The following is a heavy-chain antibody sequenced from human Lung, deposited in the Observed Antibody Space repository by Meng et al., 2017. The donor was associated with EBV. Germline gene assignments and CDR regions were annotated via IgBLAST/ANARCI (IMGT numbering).Heavy chain of an antibody. CDR2: IYYSGGT. V-gene: IGHV4-31*03. J-gene: IGHJ4*02. CDR1: CGYSSSGGYQ. Sequence: QVLRQGSGPGVVKPSPTLSLTGTASCGYSSSGGYQGSWIRQHPGKCLEWIGYIYYSGGTYYSPSIMSRVTISVATSMNQFTLRLGAVAAADSAVSACARNYYFDYWGQGTLVTVSS. CDR3: ARNYYFDY.